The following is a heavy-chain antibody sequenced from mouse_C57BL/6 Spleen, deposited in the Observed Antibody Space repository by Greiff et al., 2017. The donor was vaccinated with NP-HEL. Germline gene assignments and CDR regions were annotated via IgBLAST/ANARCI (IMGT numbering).Heavy chain of an antibody. CDR2: IYPSDSET. D-gene: IGHD2-12*01. CDR1: GYTFTSYW. Sequence: QVQLQQPGAELVRPGSSVKLSCKASGYTFTSYWMDWVKQRPGQGLEWIGNIYPSDSETHYNQKFKDKATLTVDKSSSTAYMQLSSLTSEDSAVYFCASHYNYDGGGYWGQGTTLTVSS. CDR3: ASHYNYDGGGY. V-gene: IGHV1-61*01. J-gene: IGHJ2*01.